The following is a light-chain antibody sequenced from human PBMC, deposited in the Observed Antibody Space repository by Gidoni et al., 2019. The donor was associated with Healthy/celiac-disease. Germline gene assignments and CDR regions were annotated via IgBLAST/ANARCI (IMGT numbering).Light chain of an antibody. V-gene: IGLV3-19*01. Sequence: SSELTQDPAVSVALGQTVRITCQGDSLRSYYVSWYQQKPGQAPVLVIYGKNNRPSGIPDRFSGSSSVNTASLTITGAQAEDEADYYCNSRDSSGNHVVFGGGTKLTVL. CDR2: GKN. J-gene: IGLJ2*01. CDR3: NSRDSSGNHVV. CDR1: SLRSYY.